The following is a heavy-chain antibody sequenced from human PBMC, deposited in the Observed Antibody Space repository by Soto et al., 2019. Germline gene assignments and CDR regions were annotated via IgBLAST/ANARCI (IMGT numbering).Heavy chain of an antibody. D-gene: IGHD7-27*01. CDR1: GYTFTRFG. J-gene: IGHJ3*01. V-gene: IGHV1-18*01. CDR2: ISVYNGNT. CDR3: ARGTGDSRV. Sequence: QVQLVQSGAEVKKPGASVKVSCKASGYTFTRFGIGWVRQAPGQELEWMGLISVYNGNTNYAQKFQGRVTMTTDTSTSTAYMELRSLTYNDTAVYYCARGTGDSRVWGQGTMVIVSS.